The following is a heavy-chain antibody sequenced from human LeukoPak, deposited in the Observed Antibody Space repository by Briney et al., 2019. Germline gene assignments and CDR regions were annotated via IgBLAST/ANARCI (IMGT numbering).Heavy chain of an antibody. CDR3: ATNYYDSSGYFPDFDY. CDR2: ISGSGRDT. V-gene: IGHV3-23*01. D-gene: IGHD3-22*01. Sequence: GGSLRLSCAASGFTFSSYAMNWVRQAPVKGLEWVSGISGSGRDTYYADSVKGRFTISRGNSKNTLYLQMNSLRADDTAVYYCATNYYDSSGYFPDFDYWGQGALVSVSS. J-gene: IGHJ4*02. CDR1: GFTFSSYA.